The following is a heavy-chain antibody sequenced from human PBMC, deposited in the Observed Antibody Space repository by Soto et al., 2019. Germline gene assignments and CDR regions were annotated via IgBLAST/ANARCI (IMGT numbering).Heavy chain of an antibody. CDR1: GFTFSSYG. V-gene: IGHV3-30*18. Sequence: QVQLVESGGGMVQPGRSLRLSCAASGFTFSSYGMHWVRQAPGKGLEWVAVISYDGSNKYYTDSVKGQLTISRDNYKNTLYLQMSSLRVEDTDVYYYAKDRLSNQLFIAYWGQGTLVTVS. CDR3: AKDRLSNQLFIAY. CDR2: ISYDGSNK. J-gene: IGHJ4*02. D-gene: IGHD4-4*01.